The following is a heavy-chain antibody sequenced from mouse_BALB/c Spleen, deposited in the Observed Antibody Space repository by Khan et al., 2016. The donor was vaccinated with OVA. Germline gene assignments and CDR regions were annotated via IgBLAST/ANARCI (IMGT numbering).Heavy chain of an antibody. CDR2: INPNNDGI. CDR3: AREASSGDVSFAY. V-gene: IGHV1S136*01. Sequence: VQLQQSGPDLVKPGASVKMSCKASGYTFTNYVMHWVKQKPGQGLEWIGYINPNNDGIRYNEKFKDKATLTSDKSSSTAYLELSSLTSEDSAVYDCAREASSGDVSFAYWGQGTLVTVSA. CDR1: GYTFTNYV. J-gene: IGHJ3*01. D-gene: IGHD6-2*01.